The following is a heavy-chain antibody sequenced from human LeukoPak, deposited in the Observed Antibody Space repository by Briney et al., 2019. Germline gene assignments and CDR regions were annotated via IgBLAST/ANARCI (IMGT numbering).Heavy chain of an antibody. Sequence: ASVKVSCKASGYTFTGYYMHWVRQAPGQGLEWMGWINPNSGGTNYAQKFQGRVTMTRDTSISTAYMELSRLRSDDTAVYYCARVESYYGSGSWFDPWGQGTLVTVSS. J-gene: IGHJ5*02. CDR2: INPNSGGT. V-gene: IGHV1-2*02. D-gene: IGHD3-10*01. CDR1: GYTFTGYY. CDR3: ARVESYYGSGSWFDP.